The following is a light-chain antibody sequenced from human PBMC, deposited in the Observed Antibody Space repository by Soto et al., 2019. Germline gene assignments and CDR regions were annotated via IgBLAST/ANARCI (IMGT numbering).Light chain of an antibody. CDR1: SSDVGGYDY. CDR3: SAYTSSSTLV. J-gene: IGLJ1*01. V-gene: IGLV2-14*03. Sequence: QSVLTQPASVSGSPGQSITISCTGTSSDVGGYDYVSWYQQRPGKASKLLIYDVFNRPSGVSNRFSGSRSDNTASLTISGLQAEDEAYYYCSAYTSSSTLVFGTGTKLTVL. CDR2: DVF.